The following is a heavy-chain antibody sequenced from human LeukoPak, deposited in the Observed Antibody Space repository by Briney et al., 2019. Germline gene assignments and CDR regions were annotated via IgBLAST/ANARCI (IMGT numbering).Heavy chain of an antibody. D-gene: IGHD1-26*01. J-gene: IGHJ4*02. CDR1: GGSISSGGYY. Sequence: SQTLSLTCTVSGGSISSGGYYWRWIRQTPGKGLEWIGSIYYSGSTYYNPSLKSRVTISVDTSKNQFSLKLSSVTAADTAVYYCARDPAGGSGSNSDYFDYWGQGTLVTVSS. V-gene: IGHV4-39*07. CDR2: IYYSGST. CDR3: ARDPAGGSGSNSDYFDY.